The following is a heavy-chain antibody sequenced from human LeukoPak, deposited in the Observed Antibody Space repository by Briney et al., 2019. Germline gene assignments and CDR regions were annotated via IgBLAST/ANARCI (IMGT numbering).Heavy chain of an antibody. J-gene: IGHJ5*02. CDR1: GGSISSYY. D-gene: IGHD3-22*01. CDR3: ARGGGESSGYLHWLDP. CDR2: IYYRGNS. Sequence: SETLSLTCTVSGGSISSYYWSWIRQPPGKGLEWIGYIYYRGNSNYNPSLKSRVTISVDTSKNQFSLKLSSVTAADTAVYYCARGGGESSGYLHWLDPWGQGTLVSVSS. V-gene: IGHV4-59*01.